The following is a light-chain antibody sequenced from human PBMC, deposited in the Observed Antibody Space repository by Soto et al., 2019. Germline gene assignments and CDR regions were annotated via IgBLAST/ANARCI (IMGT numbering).Light chain of an antibody. CDR2: GAS. CDR3: QHYGNSPLT. Sequence: EIVLTQSPGTLSLSPGERATLSCRASQSVRTSYFAWYQQKPGQAPRLLIFGASSRATGIPDRFSGSGSGTDFTLTISRLEPEDFALYYCQHYGNSPLTFGGGPKVEIK. J-gene: IGKJ4*01. V-gene: IGKV3-20*01. CDR1: QSVRTSY.